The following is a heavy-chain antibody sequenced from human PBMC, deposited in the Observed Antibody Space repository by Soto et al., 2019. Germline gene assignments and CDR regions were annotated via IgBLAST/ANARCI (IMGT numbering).Heavy chain of an antibody. CDR1: GFTFSNAW. CDR3: TTEKIITIFGVVTGNGMDV. J-gene: IGHJ6*02. D-gene: IGHD3-3*01. V-gene: IGHV3-15*01. Sequence: PGGSLRLSCAASGFTFSNAWMSWVRQAPGKGLEWVGRIKSKTDGGTTDYAAPVKGRFTISRDDSKNTLYLQMNSLKTEDTAVYYCTTEKIITIFGVVTGNGMDVWGQGTSVTVSS. CDR2: IKSKTDGGTT.